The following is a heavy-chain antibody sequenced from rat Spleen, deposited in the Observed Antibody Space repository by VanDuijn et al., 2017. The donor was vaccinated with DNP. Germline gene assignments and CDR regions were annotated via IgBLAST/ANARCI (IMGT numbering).Heavy chain of an antibody. CDR3: ATDYYDGSYYSFDY. J-gene: IGHJ2*01. D-gene: IGHD1-12*02. Sequence: EVQLVESGGGLVQPGRSLKLSCVASGFTFNNYWMTWIRQVPKKGLEWVASISATGGSTSYRDSVKGRFTISRDHAKSTLYLQMDSLRSEDTATYYCATDYYDGSYYSFDYWGQGVLVTVSS. CDR1: GFTFNNYW. CDR2: ISATGGST. V-gene: IGHV5-19*01.